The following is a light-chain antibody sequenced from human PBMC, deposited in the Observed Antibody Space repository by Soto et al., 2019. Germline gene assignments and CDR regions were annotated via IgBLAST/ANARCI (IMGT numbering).Light chain of an antibody. CDR3: QQYYSYPRT. CDR2: ATS. Sequence: AIRMTQSPSSFSASTGDRVTITCRATQNISTYLDWYPHTPGKAPKLLIYATSSLQSGVPSRFSGSGSGTDFTLTISSLQSDDFATYYCQQYYSYPRTFGQGTKVDIK. J-gene: IGKJ1*01. CDR1: QNISTY. V-gene: IGKV1-8*01.